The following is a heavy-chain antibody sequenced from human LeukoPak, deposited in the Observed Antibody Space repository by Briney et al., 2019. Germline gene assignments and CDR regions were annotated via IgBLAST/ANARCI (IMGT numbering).Heavy chain of an antibody. CDR1: GGSISIYY. D-gene: IGHD6-13*01. CDR3: ARLVRAAAANYYYYYGMDV. V-gene: IGHV4-59*08. CDR2: IYYSGST. Sequence: SETLSLTCTVSGGSISIYYRSWIRHPPGKGLEWMGYIYYSGSTNYNPSPKSRVTISVDTSKNHFSLKMSSVTAADTAVYYCARLVRAAAANYYYYYGMDVWGQGTTVTVSS. J-gene: IGHJ6*02.